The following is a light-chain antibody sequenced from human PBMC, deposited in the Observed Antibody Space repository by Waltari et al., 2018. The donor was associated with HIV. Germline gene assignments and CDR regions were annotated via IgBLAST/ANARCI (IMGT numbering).Light chain of an antibody. J-gene: IGLJ2*01. Sequence: QSVLTQPPSVSAAPGQTVSISCSGFSSNIGNNFVSWYHQLPGKAPKLLIFDNNKRPSGIPDPVSASKSGPSANLAITRLQTGDEGDYYCGTWDNSLKTVVFGGGTKVTVL. V-gene: IGLV1-51*01. CDR1: SSNIGNNF. CDR3: GTWDNSLKTVV. CDR2: DNN.